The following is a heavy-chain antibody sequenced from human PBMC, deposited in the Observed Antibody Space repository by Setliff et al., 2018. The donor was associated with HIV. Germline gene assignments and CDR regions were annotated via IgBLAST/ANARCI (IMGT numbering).Heavy chain of an antibody. D-gene: IGHD5-18*01. CDR2: MSGDANSQ. CDR1: GFIFSTFP. V-gene: IGHV3-30*07. J-gene: IGHJ2*01. Sequence: GGSLRLSCAASGFIFSTFPMHWVRQAPGKGLEWVAVMSGDANSQYYADSVKGRFTISRDNAKNTLFLQMNSLRAEDTAVYYCARDVKGYIYGSTYWYFDLWGRGTLVTVSS. CDR3: ARDVKGYIYGSTYWYFDL.